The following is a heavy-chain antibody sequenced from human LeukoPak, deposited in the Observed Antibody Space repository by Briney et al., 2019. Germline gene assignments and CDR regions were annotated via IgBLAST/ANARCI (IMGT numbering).Heavy chain of an antibody. J-gene: IGHJ6*02. D-gene: IGHD2-15*01. CDR2: ISGSGGST. V-gene: IGHV3-23*01. Sequence: GGSLRLSCAASGFTFSSYAMSWVRQAPGKGLEWVSAISGSGGSTYYADSVKGRFTISRDNSKNTLYLQMNSLRAEDTAVYYCAKEDPTYCSGGSCYYYYYGMDAWGQGTTVTVSS. CDR3: AKEDPTYCSGGSCYYYYYGMDA. CDR1: GFTFSSYA.